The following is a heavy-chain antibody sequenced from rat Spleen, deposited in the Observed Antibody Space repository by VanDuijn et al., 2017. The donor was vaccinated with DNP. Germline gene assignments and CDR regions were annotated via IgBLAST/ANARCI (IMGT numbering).Heavy chain of an antibody. J-gene: IGHJ4*01. CDR2: INSAGST. V-gene: IGHV3-3*01. Sequence: EIQLQESGPGLVKPSQSLSLTCSVTGYTITSGYDWNWIRKFPGHKLEWMGYINSAGSTNYNPSLKGRISLTSDTSKNQFFLQVNSVTTEDTATYYCARWPGYNPPYAMDAWGQGTSVTVSS. CDR3: ARWPGYNPPYAMDA. CDR1: GYTITSGYD. D-gene: IGHD1-4*01.